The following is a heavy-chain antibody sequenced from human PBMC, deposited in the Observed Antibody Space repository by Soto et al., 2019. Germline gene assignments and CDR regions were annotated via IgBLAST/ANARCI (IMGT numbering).Heavy chain of an antibody. CDR3: AKDRDPAITFLYYYYYMDV. CDR2: ISGSGGST. CDR1: GFTFSSYA. D-gene: IGHD3-3*01. J-gene: IGHJ6*03. Sequence: GGSLRLSCAASGFTFSSYAMSWVRQAPGKGLEWVSAISGSGGSTYYADSVKGRFTISRDNSKNTLYLQMNSLRAEDTAVYYCAKDRDPAITFLYYYYYMDVWGKGTTVTVSS. V-gene: IGHV3-23*01.